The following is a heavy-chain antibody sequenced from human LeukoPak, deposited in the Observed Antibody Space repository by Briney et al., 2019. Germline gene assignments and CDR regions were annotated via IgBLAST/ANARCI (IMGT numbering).Heavy chain of an antibody. J-gene: IGHJ6*02. CDR2: IKQDGSEK. CDR3: ARDSGQWLISYFYYYGMDV. Sequence: GGSLRLSCAASGFTFSSYWMSWVRQAPGKGLEWVANIKQDGSEKYYVDSVKGRFIISRDNAKNSLYLQMNSLRAEDTAVYYCARDSGQWLISYFYYYGMDVWGQGTTVTVSS. D-gene: IGHD6-19*01. V-gene: IGHV3-7*01. CDR1: GFTFSSYW.